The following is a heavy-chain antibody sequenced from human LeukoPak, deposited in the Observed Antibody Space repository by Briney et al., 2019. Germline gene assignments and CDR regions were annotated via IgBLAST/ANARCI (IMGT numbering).Heavy chain of an antibody. CDR3: ARDATYGDYPGYYYGMDV. CDR2: ISYSGTT. J-gene: IGHJ6*02. Sequence: SETLSLTCTVSGGSISSYYWSWIRQPPGKGLEWIGYISYSGTTNYNPSLKSRVTISIDTSKNQFSLKLSSVTAADTAVYYCARDATYGDYPGYYYGMDVWGQGTTVTVSS. D-gene: IGHD4-17*01. CDR1: GGSISSYY. V-gene: IGHV4-59*01.